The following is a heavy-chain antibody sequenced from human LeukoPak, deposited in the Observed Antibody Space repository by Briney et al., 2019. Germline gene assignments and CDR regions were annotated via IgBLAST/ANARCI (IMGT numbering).Heavy chain of an antibody. CDR1: GFTFTSYS. Sequence: GGSLRLSCAASGFTFTSYSMNWVRQAPGKGLEWVSTISGGGGGTYYADSVKGRFTISRDNSKNTLYLQVNSLRAEDTAVYYCAKGGKWDVTPFDYWGQGTLVTVSS. CDR2: ISGGGGGT. V-gene: IGHV3-23*01. J-gene: IGHJ4*02. CDR3: AKGGKWDVTPFDY. D-gene: IGHD1-26*01.